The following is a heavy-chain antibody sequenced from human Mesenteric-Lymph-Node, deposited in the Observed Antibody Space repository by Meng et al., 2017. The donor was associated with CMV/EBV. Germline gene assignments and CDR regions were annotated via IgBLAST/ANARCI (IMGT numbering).Heavy chain of an antibody. Sequence: ASVKVSCKASGYTFTSYGISWVRQAPGQGLEWMGWISAYNGNTNYAQKLQGRVTMTTDTSTSTAYMELRSLRSDDTAVYYCARDALSGWDGYTTGYFDSWGQGTLVTVSS. J-gene: IGHJ4*02. D-gene: IGHD5-24*01. V-gene: IGHV1-18*01. CDR1: GYTFTSYG. CDR3: ARDALSGWDGYTTGYFDS. CDR2: ISAYNGNT.